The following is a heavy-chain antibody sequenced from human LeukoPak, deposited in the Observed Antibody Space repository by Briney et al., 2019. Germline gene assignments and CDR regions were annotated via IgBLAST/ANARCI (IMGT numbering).Heavy chain of an antibody. Sequence: GASVKVSCKVSGYTLSDLSMHWVRQAPGKGLEWMGGFDPEDGERMYAQKFQGRVTVTEDTSTDTAYMELSSLRSEDAAVYYCASYIVGARGFDYWGQGTLVTVSS. CDR1: GYTLSDLS. D-gene: IGHD1-26*01. CDR2: FDPEDGER. V-gene: IGHV1-24*01. CDR3: ASYIVGARGFDY. J-gene: IGHJ4*02.